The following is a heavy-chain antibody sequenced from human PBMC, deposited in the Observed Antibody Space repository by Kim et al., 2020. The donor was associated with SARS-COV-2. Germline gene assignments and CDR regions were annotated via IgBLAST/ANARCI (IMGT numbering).Heavy chain of an antibody. D-gene: IGHD3-3*01. Sequence: GSTFLSPVLKSRVTVSVDTSKNQFSLRLSSVTAADTAVYYCARGFWSGYYVTNWFDPWGQGTLVTVSS. CDR3: ARGFWSGYYVTNWFDP. V-gene: IGHV4-30-2*05. CDR2: GST. J-gene: IGHJ5*02.